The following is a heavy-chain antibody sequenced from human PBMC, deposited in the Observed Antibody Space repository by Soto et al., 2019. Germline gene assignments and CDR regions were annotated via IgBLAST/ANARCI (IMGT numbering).Heavy chain of an antibody. J-gene: IGHJ5*02. CDR1: GFTFSSLS. Sequence: GRSLRLSCAASGFTFSSLSMNRVRQAPGKGLEWVSYISSSSSTIYYADSVKGRFTISRDNAKNSLYLQMNSLRAEDTAVYYYARNPELIAELGGSAPWAKGPLVPVSS. CDR2: ISSSSSTI. V-gene: IGHV3-48*01. CDR3: ARNPELIAELGGSAP. D-gene: IGHD3-16*01.